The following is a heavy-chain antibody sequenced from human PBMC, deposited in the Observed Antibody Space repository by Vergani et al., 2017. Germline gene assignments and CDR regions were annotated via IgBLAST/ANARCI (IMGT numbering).Heavy chain of an antibody. CDR2: IKSKFYSGTT. CDR1: GFSFRNAW. D-gene: IGHD2-21*01. J-gene: IGHJ6*02. CDR3: TTHPRYCGDGSCYWLRDHHYYGMDV. V-gene: IGHV3-15*07. Sequence: EVQLVESGGGIVKPGGSLRLSCVASGFSFRNAWMNWVRRTPGKGLEWVGRIKSKFYSGTTDYAAAVKGRFTISRDDSKNTLFLQMNGLKTEDIGVYYCTTHPRYCGDGSCYWLRDHHYYGMDVWVQGATVTVSS.